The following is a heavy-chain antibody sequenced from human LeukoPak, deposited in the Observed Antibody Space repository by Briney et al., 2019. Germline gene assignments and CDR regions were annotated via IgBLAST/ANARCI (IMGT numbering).Heavy chain of an antibody. V-gene: IGHV1-46*01. J-gene: IGHJ6*04. CDR3: ARDGGIAVAGRTLAYGMDV. CDR1: GYTFTSYY. Sequence: ASVKVSCKASGYTFTSYYMHWERQAPGQGLEWMGIINPSGGSTSYAQKFQGRVTMTRDTSTSTVYMELSSLRSEDTAVYYCARDGGIAVAGRTLAYGMDVWGKGTTVTVSS. CDR2: INPSGGST. D-gene: IGHD6-19*01.